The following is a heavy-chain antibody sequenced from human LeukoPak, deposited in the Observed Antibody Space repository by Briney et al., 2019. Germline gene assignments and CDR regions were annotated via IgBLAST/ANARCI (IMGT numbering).Heavy chain of an antibody. CDR1: GFTFSSYA. Sequence: GGSLRPSCAASGFTFSSYAMHWVRQAPGKGLEWVAVISYDGSNKYYADSVKGRFTVSRDNSKNTPYLQMNSLRAEDTAVYYCARERDIVVVPAAPTLGYWGQGTLVTVSP. V-gene: IGHV3-30-3*01. CDR2: ISYDGSNK. J-gene: IGHJ4*02. CDR3: ARERDIVVVPAAPTLGY. D-gene: IGHD2-2*01.